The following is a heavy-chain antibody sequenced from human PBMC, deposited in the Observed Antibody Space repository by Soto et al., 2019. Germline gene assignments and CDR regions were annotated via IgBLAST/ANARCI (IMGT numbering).Heavy chain of an antibody. V-gene: IGHV3-74*01. Sequence: VQLVDSGGGLVQPGGSLTLSCAASGFMFSAYWMNWVRQAPGKGPVWVARINSDGTAAYYADSVKGGFTFSRDNTKNTLYLQMNSLRVEDTAVYYCARDLYSGCDYWGQGTLVTVSS. J-gene: IGHJ4*02. CDR3: ARDLYSGCDY. CDR1: GFMFSAYW. D-gene: IGHD1-26*01. CDR2: INSDGTAA.